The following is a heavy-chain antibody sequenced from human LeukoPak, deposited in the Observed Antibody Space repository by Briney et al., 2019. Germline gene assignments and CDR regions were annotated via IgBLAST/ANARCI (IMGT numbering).Heavy chain of an antibody. CDR3: ARDDSSGWYPLVDV. J-gene: IGHJ6*02. Sequence: GGSLRLSCAASGFTFSSYWMSWVRQAPGKGLEWVANIKQDGSEKYYVGSVKGRFTISRDNAKNSLYLQMNSLRAEDTAVYYCARDDSSGWYPLVDVWGQGTTVTVSS. CDR1: GFTFSSYW. CDR2: IKQDGSEK. V-gene: IGHV3-7*01. D-gene: IGHD6-19*01.